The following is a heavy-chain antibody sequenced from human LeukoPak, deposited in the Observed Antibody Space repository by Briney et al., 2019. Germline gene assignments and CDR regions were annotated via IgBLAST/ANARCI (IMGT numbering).Heavy chain of an antibody. D-gene: IGHD6-13*01. CDR1: GYTFTSYG. J-gene: IGHJ4*02. Sequence: ASVKVSCKASGYTFTSYGTSWVRQAPGQGLEWMGWISAYNGNTNYAQKLQGRVTMTTDTSTSTAYMELRSLRSDDTAVYYCARDLVGAAAGTVYFDYWGQGTLVTVSS. CDR2: ISAYNGNT. CDR3: ARDLVGAAAGTVYFDY. V-gene: IGHV1-18*01.